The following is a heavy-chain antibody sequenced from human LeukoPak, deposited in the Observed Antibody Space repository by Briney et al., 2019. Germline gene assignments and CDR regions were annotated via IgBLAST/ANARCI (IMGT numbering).Heavy chain of an antibody. CDR2: ISSSGSTI. D-gene: IGHD2-15*01. CDR3: ARALGYCSGGSCYGLGMDV. CDR1: GFTFSDYY. J-gene: IGHJ6*02. V-gene: IGHV3-11*01. Sequence: SGGSLRLSCAASGFTFSDYYMSWIRQAPGKGLEWVSYISSSGSTIYYADSVKGRFTISRDNAKNSLYLQMNSLRAEDTAVYYCARALGYCSGGSCYGLGMDVWGQGTTVTVSS.